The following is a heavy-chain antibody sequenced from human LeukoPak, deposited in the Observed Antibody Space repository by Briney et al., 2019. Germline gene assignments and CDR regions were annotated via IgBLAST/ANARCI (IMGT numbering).Heavy chain of an antibody. J-gene: IGHJ4*02. CDR2: INHSGST. CDR1: GGSFRGYY. Sequence: SETLSLTCAVYGGSFRGYYWSWIRQPPGKGLEWIGEINHSGSTNYNPSLKSRVTISLDTSMKKFSLKLNSVTAADTAAYYCASTERCSTTCPLDYWGQGTLVTVSS. CDR3: ASTERCSTTCPLDY. D-gene: IGHD2-2*01. V-gene: IGHV4-34*01.